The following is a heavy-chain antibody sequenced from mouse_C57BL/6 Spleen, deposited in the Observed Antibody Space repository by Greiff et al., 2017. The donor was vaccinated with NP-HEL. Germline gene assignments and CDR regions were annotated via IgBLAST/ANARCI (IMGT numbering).Heavy chain of an antibody. Sequence: QVQLQQSGAELVKPGASVKMSCKASGYTFTSYWITWVKQRPGQGLEWIGDIYPGSGSTHYNEKFKSKATMTVDTSSSTAYMQLSSLTSEDSAVYYCARGAYGNYGGYFDVWGTGTTVTVSS. D-gene: IGHD2-1*01. CDR1: GYTFTSYW. CDR3: ARGAYGNYGGYFDV. J-gene: IGHJ1*03. V-gene: IGHV1-55*01. CDR2: IYPGSGST.